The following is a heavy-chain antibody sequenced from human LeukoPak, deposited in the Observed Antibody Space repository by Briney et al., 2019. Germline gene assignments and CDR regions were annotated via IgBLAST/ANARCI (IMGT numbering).Heavy chain of an antibody. Sequence: PSETLSLTCAVYGGSFSGYYWSWIRQPPGKGLEWIGEINHSGSTNYNPSLKSRVTISVDTSKNQFSLKLSSVTAADTAVYYCARVSKWLVQAFGYWGQGTLVTVSS. J-gene: IGHJ4*02. CDR2: INHSGST. V-gene: IGHV4-34*01. CDR1: GGSFSGYY. CDR3: ARVSKWLVQAFGY. D-gene: IGHD6-19*01.